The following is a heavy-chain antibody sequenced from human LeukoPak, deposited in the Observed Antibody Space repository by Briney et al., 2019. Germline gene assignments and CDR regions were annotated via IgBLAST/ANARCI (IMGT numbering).Heavy chain of an antibody. J-gene: IGHJ4*02. D-gene: IGHD3-22*01. CDR2: IKQDGSEK. Sequence: GGSLRLSCAASGFNFNIFWMNWVRQAPGKGLEWVANIKQDGSEKYYVDSVKGRFTISRDNGKKSLFLQMNSLRAEDTAVYYCARQKTMSYYYETSGYYLDYWGQGTLVTVSS. CDR1: GFNFNIFW. CDR3: ARQKTMSYYYETSGYYLDY. V-gene: IGHV3-7*01.